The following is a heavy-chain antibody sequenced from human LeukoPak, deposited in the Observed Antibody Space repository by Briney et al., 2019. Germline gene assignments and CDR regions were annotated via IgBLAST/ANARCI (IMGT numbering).Heavy chain of an antibody. Sequence: PGGSLRLSCAASGFTFSSYSMNWVRQAPGKGLEWVSSISSSSSYIYYADSVKGRFTISRDNAKNSLYLQMNSLRAEDTAVYYCCMGMATRFGFDYWGQGTLVTVSS. CDR3: CMGMATRFGFDY. J-gene: IGHJ4*02. D-gene: IGHD5-24*01. CDR1: GFTFSSYS. CDR2: ISSSSSYI. V-gene: IGHV3-21*04.